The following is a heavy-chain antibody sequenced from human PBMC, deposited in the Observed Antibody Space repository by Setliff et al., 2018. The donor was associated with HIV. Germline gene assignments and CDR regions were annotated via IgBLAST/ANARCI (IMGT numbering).Heavy chain of an antibody. D-gene: IGHD3-22*01. J-gene: IGHJ4*02. CDR1: GGSISSLY. V-gene: IGHV4-59*08. CDR2: IYYSGST. Sequence: SETLSLTCTVSGGSISSLYWSWIRQPPGKGLEWIGYIYYSGSTNYNPSLKSRVTISIDTSKNQFSLRLTSVTAADAAVYFCAMGSSGYPFDYWGQGSLVTVSS. CDR3: AMGSSGYPFDY.